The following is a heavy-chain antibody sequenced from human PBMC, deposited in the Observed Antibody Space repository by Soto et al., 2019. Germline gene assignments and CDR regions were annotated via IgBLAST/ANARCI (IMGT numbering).Heavy chain of an antibody. Sequence: PSETLSLTCAVSGGSISSSNWWSWVRQPPGKGLEWIGEIYHSVSTNYNPSLKSRVTISVDKSKNQFSLKLSSVTAADTAVYYCARENVVRGVIIKGYYYYGMDVWGQGTTVTVSS. D-gene: IGHD3-10*01. CDR3: ARENVVRGVIIKGYYYYGMDV. J-gene: IGHJ6*02. CDR1: GGSISSSNW. V-gene: IGHV4-4*02. CDR2: IYHSVST.